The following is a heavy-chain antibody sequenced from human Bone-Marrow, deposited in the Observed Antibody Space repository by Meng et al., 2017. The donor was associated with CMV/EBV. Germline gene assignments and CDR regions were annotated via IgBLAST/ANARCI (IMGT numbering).Heavy chain of an antibody. CDR2: IKQDGSEK. CDR3: ARGTFLSGKYQLPTAFDI. Sequence: GGSLRLSCAASGFTFSSYAMSWVRQAPGKGLEWVANIKQDGSEKYYVDSVKGRFTISRDNAKNSLYLQMNSLRAEDTAVYYCARGTFLSGKYQLPTAFDIWGQGTMVTVSS. D-gene: IGHD2-2*01. CDR1: GFTFSSYA. J-gene: IGHJ3*02. V-gene: IGHV3-7*01.